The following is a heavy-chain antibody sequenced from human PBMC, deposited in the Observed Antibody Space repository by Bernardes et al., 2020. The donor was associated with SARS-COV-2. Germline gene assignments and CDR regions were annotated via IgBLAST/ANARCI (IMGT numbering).Heavy chain of an antibody. J-gene: IGHJ4*02. V-gene: IGHV2-5*02. CDR2: IYWDDDK. CDR3: AHTAFGGVIPALPFDY. D-gene: IGHD3-16*02. CDR1: GFSLSTSGVG. Sequence: SGPTLVKPTQTLTLTCTFSGFSLSTSGVGVGWIRQPPGKALEWLALIYWDDDKRYSPSLKSRLTITKDTSKNQVVLTMTNMDPVDTATYYCAHTAFGGVIPALPFDYWGQGTLVTVSS.